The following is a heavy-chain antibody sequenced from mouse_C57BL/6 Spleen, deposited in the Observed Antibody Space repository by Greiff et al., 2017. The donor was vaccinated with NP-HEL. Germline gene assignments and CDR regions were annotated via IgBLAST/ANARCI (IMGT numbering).Heavy chain of an antibody. D-gene: IGHD1-1*01. CDR1: GFSLSTSNMG. CDR2: IWWNDDK. V-gene: IGHV8-5*01. J-gene: IGHJ1*03. Sequence: QVTLKESGPGILQPSQTLSLTCSFSGFSLSTSNMGIGWIRQPSGKGLEWLAHIWWNDDKYYNPSLKSRLTISKDTSNNKVFLKITSVDTADTATYYCAQIPTTVVAHWYFDVWGTGTTVTVSS. CDR3: AQIPTTVVAHWYFDV.